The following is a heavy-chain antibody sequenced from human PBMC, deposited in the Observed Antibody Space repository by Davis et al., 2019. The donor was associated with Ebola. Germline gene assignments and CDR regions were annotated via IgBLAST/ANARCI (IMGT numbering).Heavy chain of an antibody. V-gene: IGHV3-53*01. D-gene: IGHD6-19*01. CDR3: ARSIAVAYFDY. Sequence: GESLKISCTASGFNVSGNYMSWVRQAPGKGLEWVAVIYKGGSTYYTDSVKGRFTISRDNAKNSLYLQMNSLRAEDTAVYYCARSIAVAYFDYWGQGTLVTVSS. J-gene: IGHJ4*02. CDR2: IYKGGST. CDR1: GFNVSGNY.